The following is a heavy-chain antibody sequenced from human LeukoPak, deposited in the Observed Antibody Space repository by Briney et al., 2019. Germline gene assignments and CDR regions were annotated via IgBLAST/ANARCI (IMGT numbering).Heavy chain of an antibody. Sequence: GGSLRLSCAASGFTFSNAWMSWVRQAPGKGLEWVAVIWYDGSNKYYADSVKGRFTISRDNSKNTLYLQMNSLRAEDTAVYYSARRYYYGSGSYSYYYYYGMDVWGQGTTVTVSS. D-gene: IGHD3-10*01. CDR3: ARRYYYGSGSYSYYYYYGMDV. V-gene: IGHV3-33*08. CDR1: GFTFSNAW. CDR2: IWYDGSNK. J-gene: IGHJ6*02.